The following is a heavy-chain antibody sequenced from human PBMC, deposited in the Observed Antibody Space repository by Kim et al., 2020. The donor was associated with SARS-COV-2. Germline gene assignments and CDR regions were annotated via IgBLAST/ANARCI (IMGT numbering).Heavy chain of an antibody. J-gene: IGHJ6*02. V-gene: IGHV3-43*01. D-gene: IGHD6-19*01. CDR2: ISWDGVST. CDR3: AKDDSSGWISGGMDV. Sequence: GGSLRLSCAASGFTFDDYTMHWVRQAPGKGLEWVSLISWDGVSTYYADSVKGRFTISRDNSKNSLYLQMNSLRTEDTALYYCAKDDSSGWISGGMDVWGQGTTVTGSS. CDR1: GFTFDDYT.